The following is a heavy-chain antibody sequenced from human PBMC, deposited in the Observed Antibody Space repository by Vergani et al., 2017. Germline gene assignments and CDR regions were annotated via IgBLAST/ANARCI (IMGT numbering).Heavy chain of an antibody. Sequence: QVQLVQSGAEVKKPGASVKVSCKASGYTFTSYAMNWVRQAPGQGLEWMGWINTNTGNPTYAQGFTGRFVFSLDTSVSTAYLQISSLKAEDTAVYYCARRGYSYGFNADYYMDVWGKGTTVTVSS. D-gene: IGHD5-18*01. CDR2: INTNTGNP. V-gene: IGHV7-4-1*02. CDR1: GYTFTSYA. CDR3: ARRGYSYGFNADYYMDV. J-gene: IGHJ6*03.